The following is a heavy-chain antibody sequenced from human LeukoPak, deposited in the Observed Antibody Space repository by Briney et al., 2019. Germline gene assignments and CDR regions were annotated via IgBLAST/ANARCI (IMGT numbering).Heavy chain of an antibody. CDR1: GYSISSSNW. Sequence: SDTLSLTCAVSGYSISSSNWWGWIRQPPGKGLEWIGYIYHSGSTYYNPSLKSRVTISVDRSKNQFSLKLSSVTAADTAVYYCARGGRKYYYYGMDVWGQGTTVTVSS. CDR2: IYHSGST. CDR3: ARGGRKYYYYGMDV. D-gene: IGHD1-14*01. V-gene: IGHV4-28*03. J-gene: IGHJ6*02.